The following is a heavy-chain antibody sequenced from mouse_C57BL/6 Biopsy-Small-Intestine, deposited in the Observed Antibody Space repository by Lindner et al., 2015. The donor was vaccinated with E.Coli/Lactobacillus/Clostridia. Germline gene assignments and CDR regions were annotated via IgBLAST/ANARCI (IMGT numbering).Heavy chain of an antibody. CDR2: IYPGNNNT. D-gene: IGHD3-2*02. CDR1: GYTFTDYY. J-gene: IGHJ3*01. Sequence: VQLQESGPELVKPGASVKISCKASGYTFTDYYINWVKQRPGQGLEWIGWIYPGNNNTKYNEKFKGKAALTVDTSSSTAYMQLSSLTSEDSAVYFCARGSSGYPAWFAYWGQGTLVTVSA. V-gene: IGHV1-84*01. CDR3: ARGSSGYPAWFAY.